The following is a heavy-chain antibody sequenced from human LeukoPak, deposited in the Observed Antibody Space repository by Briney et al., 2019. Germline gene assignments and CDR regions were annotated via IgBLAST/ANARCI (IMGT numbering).Heavy chain of an antibody. CDR3: ARVRWQWLACFDL. V-gene: IGHV4-59*01. CDR2: IYYTCST. D-gene: IGHD6-19*01. CDR1: GGSISSYY. J-gene: IGHJ2*01. Sequence: ETLSLTCTVSGGSISSYYWSWIRQPPGKGLEWIGYIYYTCSTNYNPSLKSRVTISVDTSKNQFSLKLSSVTAADTAVYYCARVRWQWLACFDLWGRGTLVTVSS.